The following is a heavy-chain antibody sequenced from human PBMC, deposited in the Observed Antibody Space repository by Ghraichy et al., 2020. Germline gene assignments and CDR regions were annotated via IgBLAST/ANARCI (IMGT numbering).Heavy chain of an antibody. V-gene: IGHV3-23*01. D-gene: IGHD2-15*01. CDR1: GFTFSNYA. CDR2: ISGSGTST. Sequence: GGSLRLSCAASGFTFSNYAINWVRQAPGKGLQWVSLISGSGTSTYYADSVKGRFTISRDNSKNTLFLQMNTLRAEDTAVYYCAKALPMVGLPRGGGMDVWGQGTTVTVSS. J-gene: IGHJ6*02. CDR3: AKALPMVGLPRGGGMDV.